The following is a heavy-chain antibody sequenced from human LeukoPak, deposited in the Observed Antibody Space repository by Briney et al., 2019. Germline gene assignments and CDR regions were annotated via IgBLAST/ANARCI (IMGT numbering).Heavy chain of an antibody. CDR3: ARVEGYSGYDSPLYYFDY. J-gene: IGHJ4*02. CDR1: RFTFSSYA. V-gene: IGHV3-30-3*01. Sequence: GGSLRLSCAASRFTFSSYAMHWVRQAPGKGLEWVAVISYDGSNKYYADSVKGRFTIFRDNSKNTLYLQMNSLRAEDTAVYYCARVEGYSGYDSPLYYFDYWGQGTLVTVSS. D-gene: IGHD5-12*01. CDR2: ISYDGSNK.